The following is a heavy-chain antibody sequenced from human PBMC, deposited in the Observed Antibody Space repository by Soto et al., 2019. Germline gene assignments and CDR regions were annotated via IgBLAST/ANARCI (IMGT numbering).Heavy chain of an antibody. CDR2: ISGSGGST. D-gene: IGHD3-10*01. V-gene: IGHV3-23*01. CDR3: AKGRITMVRGVIQAASYYLYSYMDV. CDR1: GFTFSSYS. J-gene: IGHJ6*03. Sequence: GGSMGLSCAASGFTFSSYSMSWVRKTPGKGLEWVSAISGSGGSTYYADSVKGRFTISRDNSKNTLYLQMNSLRAEDTAVYYCAKGRITMVRGVIQAASYYLYSYMDVWGKGTTVTVSS.